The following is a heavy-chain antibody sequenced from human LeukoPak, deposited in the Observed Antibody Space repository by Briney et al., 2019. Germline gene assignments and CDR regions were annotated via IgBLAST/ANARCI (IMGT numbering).Heavy chain of an antibody. CDR3: ARGKLTDY. V-gene: IGHV3-74*01. CDR1: GFTFSSYW. J-gene: IGHJ4*02. Sequence: GSLRLSCAASGFTFSSYWMHWVRQAPGRGLVWVSRINNAGSTTSYADSVKGRFTISRDNAKNTLYLQMNSLRAEDTAVYYCARGKLTDYWGQGTLVTVSS. CDR2: INNAGSTT. D-gene: IGHD4-23*01.